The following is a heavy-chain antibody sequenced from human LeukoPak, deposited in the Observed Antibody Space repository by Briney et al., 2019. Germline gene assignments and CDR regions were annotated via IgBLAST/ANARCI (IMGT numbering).Heavy chain of an antibody. CDR1: GFTFSSYG. D-gene: IGHD4-17*01. J-gene: IGHJ4*02. Sequence: PGGSLRLSCAASGFTFSSYGMHWVRQAPGKGLEWVAVISYDGSNKYYADSVKGRFTISRDNSKNTLYLQMNSLRAEDTAVYYCARVLAMTTVTTGGFYFDYWGQGTLVTVSS. CDR3: ARVLAMTTVTTGGFYFDY. CDR2: ISYDGSNK. V-gene: IGHV3-30*03.